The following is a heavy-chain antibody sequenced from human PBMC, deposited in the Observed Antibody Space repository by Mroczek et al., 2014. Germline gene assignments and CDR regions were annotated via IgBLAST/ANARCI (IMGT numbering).Heavy chain of an antibody. D-gene: IGHD6-19*01. CDR1: GGSISSYY. Sequence: QVQLQESGPGLVKPSETLSLTCTVSGGSISSYYWSWIRQPPGKGLEWIGYIYYSGSTNYNPSLKSRVTISVDTSKNQFSLKLSSVTAADTAVYYCARSPGVRQWLVPPGYFQHWGQGTLVTVSS. J-gene: IGHJ1*01. CDR2: IYYSGST. CDR3: ARSPGVRQWLVPPGYFQH. V-gene: IGHV4-59*01.